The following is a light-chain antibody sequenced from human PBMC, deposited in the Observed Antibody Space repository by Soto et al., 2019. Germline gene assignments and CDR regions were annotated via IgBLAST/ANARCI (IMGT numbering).Light chain of an antibody. V-gene: IGLV2-23*02. Sequence: QSALTHPASVSGSPGQSITISCTGTSSDVGSYNLVSWYQQHPGKAPKLMIYEVSKRPSGVSNRFSGSKSGNTASLTISGLQAEDEADYYSCSSAVSSTYVLGTGPMSPS. CDR3: CSSAVSSTYV. J-gene: IGLJ1*01. CDR2: EVS. CDR1: SSDVGSYNL.